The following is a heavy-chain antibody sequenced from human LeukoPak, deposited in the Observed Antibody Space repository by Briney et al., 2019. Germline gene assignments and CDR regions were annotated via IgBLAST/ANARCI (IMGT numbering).Heavy chain of an antibody. CDR2: ISSSSSTX. D-gene: IGHD2-15*01. Sequence: GGSLRLSCAAXGXTXSXYSMNXXXXXPGKGLEWVSYISSSSSTXYYXDSVKGRFTISRDNAKNSLYLQMNSLRDEDTAVYYCASCRWQLIDYFDYWGQGTLVTVSS. CDR1: GXTXSXYS. V-gene: IGHV3-48*02. J-gene: IGHJ4*02. CDR3: ASCRWQLIDYFDY.